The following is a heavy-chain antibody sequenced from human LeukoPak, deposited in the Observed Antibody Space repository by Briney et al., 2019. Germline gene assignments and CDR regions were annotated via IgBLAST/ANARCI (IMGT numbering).Heavy chain of an antibody. D-gene: IGHD5-24*01. J-gene: IGHJ4*02. CDR1: GGSISSYY. CDR3: AREGDGYNSGFDY. Sequence: SETLSLTCTVSGGSISSYYWSWIRQPPGKGLEWIGYIYYSGSTNYNPSLKSRVTISVDTSKNQLSLKLSSVTAADTAVYYCAREGDGYNSGFDYWGQGTLVTVSS. CDR2: IYYSGST. V-gene: IGHV4-59*01.